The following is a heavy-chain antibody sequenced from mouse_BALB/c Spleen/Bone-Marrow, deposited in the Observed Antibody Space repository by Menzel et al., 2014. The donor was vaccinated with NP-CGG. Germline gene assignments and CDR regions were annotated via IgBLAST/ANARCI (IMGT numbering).Heavy chain of an antibody. Sequence: EVKLVESGGDLVKPGGSLKLSCAASGFAFSSYDMSWVRQTPERRLEWVAYISNGGGSTYYPDTVKGRFTISRDNAKNTLYLQMSSLKSEDTAMYYCTRHELGLFDYWGQGTTLTVSS. CDR1: GFAFSSYD. CDR2: ISNGGGST. CDR3: TRHELGLFDY. V-gene: IGHV5-12-1*01. D-gene: IGHD4-1*01. J-gene: IGHJ2*01.